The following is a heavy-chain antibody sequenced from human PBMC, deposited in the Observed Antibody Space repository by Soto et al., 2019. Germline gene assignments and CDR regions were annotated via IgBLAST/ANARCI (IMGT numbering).Heavy chain of an antibody. V-gene: IGHV1-18*01. CDR3: ARDSPNPIAARPLVYYYYGMDV. CDR1: GYTFTSYG. J-gene: IGHJ6*02. CDR2: ISAYKGNT. D-gene: IGHD6-6*01. Sequence: GASVKVSCKASGYTFTSYGISWVRQAPGQGLEWMGRISAYKGNTNYAQKFQGRVTMTTDTSTSTAYMELRSLRSDDTAVYYCARDSPNPIAARPLVYYYYGMDVWGQGTTVTVSS.